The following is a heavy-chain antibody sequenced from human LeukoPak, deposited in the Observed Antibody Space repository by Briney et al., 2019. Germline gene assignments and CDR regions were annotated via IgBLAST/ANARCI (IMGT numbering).Heavy chain of an antibody. Sequence: ASVKVSCKASGGTFSSYAISWVRQAPGQGLEWMGGIIPIFGTANYAQKLQGRVTITADKSTSTAYMELSSLRSEDTAVYYCARGGELGYYYMDVWGKGATVTVSS. V-gene: IGHV1-69*06. CDR1: GGTFSSYA. D-gene: IGHD3-16*01. CDR3: ARGGELGYYYMDV. J-gene: IGHJ6*03. CDR2: IIPIFGTA.